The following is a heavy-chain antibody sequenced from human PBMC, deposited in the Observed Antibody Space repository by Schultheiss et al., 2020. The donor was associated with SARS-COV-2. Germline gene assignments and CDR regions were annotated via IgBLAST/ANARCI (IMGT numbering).Heavy chain of an antibody. CDR2: ISSSSSYI. CDR1: GFTFSSYS. CDR3: ARAHSNGYYVDFDY. Sequence: GGSLRLSCAASGFTFSSYSMNWVRQAPGKGLEWVSSISSSSSYIYYADSVKGRFTISRDNAKNSLYLQMNSLRAEDTAVYYCARAHSNGYYVDFDYWGQGTTVTVSS. J-gene: IGHJ4*03. D-gene: IGHD3-22*01. V-gene: IGHV3-21*01.